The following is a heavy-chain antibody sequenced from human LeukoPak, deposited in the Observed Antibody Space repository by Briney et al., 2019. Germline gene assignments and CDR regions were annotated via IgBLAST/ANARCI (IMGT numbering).Heavy chain of an antibody. CDR3: ARHIVVVPAATSGMDV. D-gene: IGHD2-2*01. CDR1: GFTFSSYG. J-gene: IGHJ6*04. V-gene: IGHV3-33*01. CDR2: IWYDGSNK. Sequence: GRSLRLSCAASGFTFSSYGMHWVRQAPGKGLEWVAVIWYDGSNKYYADPVKGRFTISRDNSKNTLYLQMNSLRAEDTAVYYCARHIVVVPAATSGMDVWGKGTTVTVCS.